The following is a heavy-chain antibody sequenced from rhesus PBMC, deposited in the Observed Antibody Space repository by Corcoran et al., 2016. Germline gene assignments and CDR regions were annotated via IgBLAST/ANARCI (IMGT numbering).Heavy chain of an antibody. CDR1: GCTFSSYG. Sequence: EVQLVETGGGWVQPGGSRKLSCAASGCTFSSYGMSGVGQAPGKGLEWVSGINSGGDSTYYADSVKGRFTISRDNSKNTLSLQMYSLRAEDTAVYYCAFSGYKSFYWGQGVLVTVSS. CDR3: AFSGYKSFY. CDR2: INSGGDST. D-gene: IGHD1-26*01. V-gene: IGHV3S5*01. J-gene: IGHJ4*01.